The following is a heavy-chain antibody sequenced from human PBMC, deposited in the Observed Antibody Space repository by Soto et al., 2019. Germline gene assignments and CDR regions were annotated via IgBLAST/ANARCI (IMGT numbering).Heavy chain of an antibody. CDR3: ASAPTACGDDCYDYWYSDL. V-gene: IGHV1-18*01. J-gene: IGHJ2*01. CDR2: ISAYNGNT. CDR1: GYTFTSYG. Sequence: QVQLVQSGAEVKKPGASVKVSCKASGYTFTSYGISWVRQAPGQGLEWMGWISAYNGNTNYAQKLQGRVTMTTDTSASTAYMELRSLRSDDTAVYYWASAPTACGDDCYDYWYSDLWGRGTLVTVSS. D-gene: IGHD2-21*02.